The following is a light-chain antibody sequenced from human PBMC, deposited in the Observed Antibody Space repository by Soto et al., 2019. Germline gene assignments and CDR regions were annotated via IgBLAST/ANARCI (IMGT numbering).Light chain of an antibody. V-gene: IGKV3-15*01. J-gene: IGKJ2*01. Sequence: EIVMPQSPATLSVSPGERATLSCRASQSVSSNLAWYQQKPGQAPRLLIYGAATRATGIPARFSGSGSGTEFTLTISSLQSEDFAVYYCQQYNNWPPYTFGQGTQLEIK. CDR2: GAA. CDR3: QQYNNWPPYT. CDR1: QSVSSN.